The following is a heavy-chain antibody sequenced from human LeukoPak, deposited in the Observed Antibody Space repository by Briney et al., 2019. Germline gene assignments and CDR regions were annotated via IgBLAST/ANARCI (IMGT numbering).Heavy chain of an antibody. CDR1: GGSISSYY. V-gene: IGHV4-4*07. Sequence: SETLSLTCTVSGGSISSYYWSWIRQPAGKGLEWIGRIYTSGSTNYNPSLKSRVTMSVDTSKNQFSLKPSSVTAADTAVYYCAVTYYYDSSGYYYSAFDIWGQGTMVTVSS. D-gene: IGHD3-22*01. J-gene: IGHJ3*02. CDR2: IYTSGST. CDR3: AVTYYYDSSGYYYSAFDI.